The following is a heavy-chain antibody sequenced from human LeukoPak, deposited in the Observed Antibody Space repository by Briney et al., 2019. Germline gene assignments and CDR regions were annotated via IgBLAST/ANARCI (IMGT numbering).Heavy chain of an antibody. CDR1: GFTLSTNA. J-gene: IGHJ4*02. Sequence: GGSLRLSCLTSGFTLSTNAMSWVRQAPGRGLEWISGISGSGASTYYADSVKGRFTISRDDSRNTLYLQMNSLRGDDTAVYYCAKDVGKWESLHFFDYWGQGTLVTVSS. D-gene: IGHD1-26*01. CDR2: ISGSGAST. CDR3: AKDVGKWESLHFFDY. V-gene: IGHV3-23*01.